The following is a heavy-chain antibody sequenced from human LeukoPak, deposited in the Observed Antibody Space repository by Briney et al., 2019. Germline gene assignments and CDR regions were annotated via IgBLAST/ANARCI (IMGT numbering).Heavy chain of an antibody. CDR2: ISGSGGGS. CDR3: AKEGAAVMGYFDY. D-gene: IGHD2-15*01. Sequence: GGSLRLSCAASGXTFGDYAMNWVRQAPGKGLEWVSVISGSGGGSHYADSVKGRFTISRDNSKNTLYLQMDSLRGEDTAVYYCAKEGAAVMGYFDYWGQGALVIVSS. J-gene: IGHJ4*02. V-gene: IGHV3-23*01. CDR1: GXTFGDYA.